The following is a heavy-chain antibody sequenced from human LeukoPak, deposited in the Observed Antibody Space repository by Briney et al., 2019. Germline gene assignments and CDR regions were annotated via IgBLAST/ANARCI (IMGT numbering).Heavy chain of an antibody. CDR2: IYSGGST. CDR3: ARRLRTVTRFSDY. D-gene: IGHD4-17*01. Sequence: PGGSLRLSCAVSGFTVSSNYMSGVPQAPGKGLERVSVIYSGGSTYYADSVKGRFTISRDNSKNTLYLQMNSLRAGDTAVYYCARRLRTVTRFSDYWGQGTLVTVSS. V-gene: IGHV3-53*01. J-gene: IGHJ4*02. CDR1: GFTVSSNY.